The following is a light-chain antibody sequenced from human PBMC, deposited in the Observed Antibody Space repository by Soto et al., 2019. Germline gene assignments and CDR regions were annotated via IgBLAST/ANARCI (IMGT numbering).Light chain of an antibody. Sequence: EIVLTQSPGTLSLSPGERATLSCRASQSVSSSLLAWYQQKPGQAPRLLIYGASSRATGIPDRFSGSGSGXXXXXXXXXLEPEDFAVXXXQHYGSSVTFAQGTRLEIK. CDR3: QHYGSSVT. J-gene: IGKJ5*01. V-gene: IGKV3-20*01. CDR1: QSVSSSL. CDR2: GAS.